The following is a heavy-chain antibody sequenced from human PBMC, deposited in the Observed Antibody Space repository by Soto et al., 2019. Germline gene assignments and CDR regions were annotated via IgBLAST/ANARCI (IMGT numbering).Heavy chain of an antibody. J-gene: IGHJ4*02. CDR1: GYTFTSYG. V-gene: IGHV1-18*01. CDR3: ARLKYDYGRDYLDY. Sequence: ASVKVSCKASGYTFTSYGISWVRQAPGQGLEWMGWISAYNGNTNYAQKLQGRVTMTTDTSTSTAYMELRSLRSDDTAVYYCARLKYDYGRDYLDYWGQGTLVTVSS. D-gene: IGHD4-17*01. CDR2: ISAYNGNT.